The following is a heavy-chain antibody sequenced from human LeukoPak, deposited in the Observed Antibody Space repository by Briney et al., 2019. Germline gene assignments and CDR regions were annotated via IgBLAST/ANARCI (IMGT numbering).Heavy chain of an antibody. V-gene: IGHV3-9*03. CDR1: GFTFDDYA. Sequence: GRSLRLSCAASGFTFDDYAMHWVRQAPGKGLEWVSGISWNSGSIGYADSVKGRFTISRDNAKNSLYLQMNSLRAEDMALYYCAKDKTAAGTRAFDIWGQGTMVTVSS. CDR2: ISWNSGSI. D-gene: IGHD6-13*01. J-gene: IGHJ3*02. CDR3: AKDKTAAGTRAFDI.